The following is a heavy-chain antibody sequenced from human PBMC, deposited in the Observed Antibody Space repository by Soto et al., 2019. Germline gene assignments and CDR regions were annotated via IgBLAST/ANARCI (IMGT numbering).Heavy chain of an antibody. J-gene: IGHJ6*02. Sequence: QVQLQESGPGLVKPSETLSLTCTVSGGSISSYYWSWIRQPPGKGLEWIGHIYYSGSTNYNPSLKGRVTISVDTSKNQVSLELSSVTAADTAVYYCARDGYTGTPNYYYGMDVGGQGTTVTVSS. CDR1: GGSISSYY. CDR2: IYYSGST. V-gene: IGHV4-59*01. D-gene: IGHD4-4*01. CDR3: ARDGYTGTPNYYYGMDV.